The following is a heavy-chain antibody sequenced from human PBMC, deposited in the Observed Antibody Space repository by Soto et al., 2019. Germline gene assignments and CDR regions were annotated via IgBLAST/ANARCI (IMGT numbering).Heavy chain of an antibody. D-gene: IGHD6-13*01. CDR1: GGTFSSYR. J-gene: IGHJ4*02. CDR3: ARDSGAKLSSS. CDR2: IVPIYRTA. V-gene: IGHV1-69*13. Sequence: SVKVSCKASGGTFSSYRFNWVRQARGQGLEWLGGIVPIYRTAGYAQKFQGRVTITADESTRTVYMELSSLKSQDTALYYCARDSGAKLSSSWGQGTLVTVSS.